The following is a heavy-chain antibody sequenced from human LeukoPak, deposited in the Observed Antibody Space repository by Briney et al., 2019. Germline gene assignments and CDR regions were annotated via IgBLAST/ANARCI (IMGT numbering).Heavy chain of an antibody. CDR3: ARDQIYGDYGMDV. V-gene: IGHV1-18*01. Sequence: ASVKVSCKASGYTFTSYGISWVRQAPGQGLEWMGWISAYNGNTNYAQRLQGRVTMTTDTSTITAYMELRSLRSDDTAVYYCARDQIYGDYGMDVWGQGTTVTVSS. CDR2: ISAYNGNT. CDR1: GYTFTSYG. J-gene: IGHJ6*02. D-gene: IGHD4-17*01.